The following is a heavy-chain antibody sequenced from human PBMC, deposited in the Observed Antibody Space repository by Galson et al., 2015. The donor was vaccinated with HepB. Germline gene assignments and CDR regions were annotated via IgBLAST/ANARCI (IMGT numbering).Heavy chain of an antibody. CDR3: ARIISRSTSSRTTNSYYYYYYGMDV. CDR1: GFSLSTSGMC. V-gene: IGHV2-70*01. J-gene: IGHJ6*02. D-gene: IGHD2-2*01. CDR2: IDWDDDK. Sequence: PALVKPTQTLTLTCTFSGFSLSTSGMCVSWIRQPPGKALEWLALIDWDDDKYYSTSLKTRLTISKDTSKNQVVLTMTNMDPVDTATYYCARIISRSTSSRTTNSYYYYYYGMDVWGQGTAVTVSS.